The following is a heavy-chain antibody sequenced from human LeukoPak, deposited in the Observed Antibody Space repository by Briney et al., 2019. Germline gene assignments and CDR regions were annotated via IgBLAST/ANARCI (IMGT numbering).Heavy chain of an antibody. J-gene: IGHJ3*02. V-gene: IGHV4-59*01. D-gene: IGHD6-13*01. CDR1: GGCISSYY. Sequence: PSETLSLTCTVSGGCISSYYWSWIRQPPGKGLEWIGYIYYSGSTNYNLSLKSLVTISVDTSKNPFSLKLSSVTAADTAVYYCASRRIAAAGTVGAFDIWGQGTMVTVSS. CDR2: IYYSGST. CDR3: ASRRIAAAGTVGAFDI.